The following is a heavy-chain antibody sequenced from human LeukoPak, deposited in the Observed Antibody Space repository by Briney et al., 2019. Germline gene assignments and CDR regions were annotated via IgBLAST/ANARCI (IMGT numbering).Heavy chain of an antibody. CDR2: IFHSGST. CDR3: ARENLGIWHLEY. J-gene: IGHJ4*02. CDR1: GGSISNNAYY. V-gene: IGHV4-39*07. D-gene: IGHD6-13*01. Sequence: PSETLSLTCTVSGGSISNNAYYWAWIRQHPGKGPEWIGSIFHSGSTYKIPSLKSRLTMSVNTAKNQFSLNLTSVTAADRAVYYCARENLGIWHLEYWSQGTLVTVSS.